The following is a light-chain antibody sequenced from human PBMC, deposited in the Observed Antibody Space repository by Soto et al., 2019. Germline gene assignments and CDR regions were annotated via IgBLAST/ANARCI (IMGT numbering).Light chain of an antibody. J-gene: IGKJ2*01. CDR3: QHGYVDPYN. Sequence: DIQMTQSPSCVCASVGGTCTITCRASQDIKVYLTWYQQKPGEVPKLLXYSASSLHSGVPSRFTGSGSETDFTLTIRSLQPEDFETYYCQHGYVDPYNFGQGTKVDIK. CDR1: QDIKVY. CDR2: SAS. V-gene: IGKV1-39*01.